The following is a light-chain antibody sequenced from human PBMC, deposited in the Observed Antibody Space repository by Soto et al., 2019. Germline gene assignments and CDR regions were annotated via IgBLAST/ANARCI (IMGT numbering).Light chain of an antibody. CDR2: GAS. J-gene: IGKJ2*01. Sequence: EIVMTQSPATLSVSPGERATLSCRASQSVSSNLAWYQQKPGQAPRLLIYGASTRATGIPARFSGSGSGTEFTLTISSLQYEDFAVYYCQQYNNWLYTFGQGTKLEIK. V-gene: IGKV3-15*01. CDR1: QSVSSN. CDR3: QQYNNWLYT.